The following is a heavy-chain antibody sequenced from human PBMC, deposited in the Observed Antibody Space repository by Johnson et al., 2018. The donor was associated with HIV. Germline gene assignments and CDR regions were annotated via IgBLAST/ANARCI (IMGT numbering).Heavy chain of an antibody. D-gene: IGHD6-13*01. J-gene: IGHJ3*02. CDR2: ISSSGSTI. V-gene: IGHV3-11*04. CDR3: AKQYSSSWYGNAFDI. CDR1: RFTFSDYY. Sequence: QVQLVESGGGVVQPGRSLRLSCAASRFTFSDYYMSWIRQAPGKGLEWVSYISSSGSTIYYADSVKGRFTISRDNAKNSLYLQMNSLRAEDTAVYYCAKQYSSSWYGNAFDIWGQGTMVTISS.